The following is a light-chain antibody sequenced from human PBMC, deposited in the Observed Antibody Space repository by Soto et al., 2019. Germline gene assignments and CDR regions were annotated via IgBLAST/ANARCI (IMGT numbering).Light chain of an antibody. CDR2: EVR. J-gene: IGLJ1*01. Sequence: QSVLTQPASVSGSPGQSITISCTGTSSDVGSYNYVSWYQQHPGKAPKLMIYEVRDRPSGISSRFSGSKSGNTASLTISGLQTEDEADYYCSSYSGSSNVFGTGTKVTV. CDR3: SSYSGSSNV. V-gene: IGLV2-14*01. CDR1: SSDVGSYNY.